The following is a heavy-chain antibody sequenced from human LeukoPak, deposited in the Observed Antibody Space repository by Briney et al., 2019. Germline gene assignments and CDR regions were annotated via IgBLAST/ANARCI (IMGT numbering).Heavy chain of an antibody. D-gene: IGHD5-18*01. CDR2: IYYTGAT. V-gene: IGHV4-59*01. CDR1: GGSISSYY. J-gene: IGHJ4*02. CDR3: ARAGYSYGTGYYFDY. Sequence: SETLSLTCTVSGGSISSYYWSWIRLPPGKGLEWIGYIYYTGATYYNPSLKSRVTISLDTSKNQFSLNLSSVTAADAAVYYCARAGYSYGTGYYFDYWGQGALVTVSP.